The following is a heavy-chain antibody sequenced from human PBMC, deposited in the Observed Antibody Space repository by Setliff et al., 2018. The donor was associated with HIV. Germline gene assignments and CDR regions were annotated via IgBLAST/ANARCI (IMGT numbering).Heavy chain of an antibody. V-gene: IGHV4-34*01. D-gene: IGHD3-10*01. CDR3: ARGLNYYGSGSYLPLGY. CDR2: IDHSGST. Sequence: PSETLSLTCAVSGGSFNDYYWTWIRQPPGKGLEWIGEIDHSGSTKYHASLKSRVTISIDTSKNQISLKLSSVTAADTAVYYCARGLNYYGSGSYLPLGYWGQGTLVTVSS. CDR1: GGSFNDYY. J-gene: IGHJ4*02.